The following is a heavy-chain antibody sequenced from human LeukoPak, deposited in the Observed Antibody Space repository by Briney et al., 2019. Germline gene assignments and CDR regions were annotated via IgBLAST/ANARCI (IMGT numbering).Heavy chain of an antibody. Sequence: SEXXSLTXXXXXXXXSTYYWSLIRXPAGKGLEWIGRIYASGNTNYNPSLKSRVTMSLDTSKNQFSLRLTSVPAADTAVYYCAGEYSSSSGKNAFDVWGQGTMVTVSS. CDR2: IYASGNT. D-gene: IGHD6-6*01. CDR3: AGEYSSSSGKNAFDV. J-gene: IGHJ3*01. CDR1: XXXXSTYY. V-gene: IGHV4-4*07.